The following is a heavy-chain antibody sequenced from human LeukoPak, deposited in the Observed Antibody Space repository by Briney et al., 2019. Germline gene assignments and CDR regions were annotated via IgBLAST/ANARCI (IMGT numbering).Heavy chain of an antibody. Sequence: GESLKISCKGSGYSFTSYWIGWVRQMPGKGLEWIGIIYPGDSYTNYSPSFQGHVTISADKSISTAYLQWSSLKASDTAMYYCGVTYYYDSSGYSDYWGQGTLVTVSS. V-gene: IGHV5-51*01. CDR2: IYPGDSYT. D-gene: IGHD3-22*01. CDR1: GYSFTSYW. CDR3: GVTYYYDSSGYSDY. J-gene: IGHJ4*02.